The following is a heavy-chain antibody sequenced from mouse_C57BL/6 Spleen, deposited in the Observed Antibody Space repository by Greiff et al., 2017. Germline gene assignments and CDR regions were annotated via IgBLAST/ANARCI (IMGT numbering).Heavy chain of an antibody. Sequence: EVKLMESGGGLVQPGGSMKLSCVASGFTFSNYWMNWVCQSPEKGLEWVAQIRLKSDNYATHYAESVKGGFTISRDDSKSSVYLQMNNLRAEDTGIYYCTTEYYYGSSYYFDYWGQGTTLTVSS. V-gene: IGHV6-3*01. CDR3: TTEYYYGSSYYFDY. CDR1: GFTFSNYW. CDR2: IRLKSDNYAT. J-gene: IGHJ2*01. D-gene: IGHD1-1*01.